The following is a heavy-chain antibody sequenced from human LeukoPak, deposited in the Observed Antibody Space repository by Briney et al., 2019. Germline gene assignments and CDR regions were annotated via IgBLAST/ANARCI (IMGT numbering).Heavy chain of an antibody. J-gene: IGHJ4*02. CDR2: IYYSGST. CDR1: GGSISSGDYY. D-gene: IGHD6-6*01. V-gene: IGHV4-30-4*01. CDR3: ARVARKQLVRGLFDC. Sequence: SETLSLTCTVSGGSISSGDYYWSWLRQPPGKGLEWIGYIYYSGSTYYNPSLKSRVTISVDTSKNQFSLKLSSVTAADTAVYYCARVARKQLVRGLFDCWGQGTLVTVSS.